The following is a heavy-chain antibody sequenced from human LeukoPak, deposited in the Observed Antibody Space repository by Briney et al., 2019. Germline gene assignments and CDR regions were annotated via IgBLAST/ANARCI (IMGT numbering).Heavy chain of an antibody. J-gene: IGHJ4*02. CDR2: IYYSGST. D-gene: IGHD3-10*01. CDR3: ARETYGSGSSY. CDR1: GGSISSGGYY. V-gene: IGHV4-31*03. Sequence: SQTLSLTCTVSGGSISSGGYYWSWIRQHPGTGLEWIGYIYYSGSTYYNPSLKSRVTISVDTSKNQFSLKLSSVTAADTAVYYCARETYGSGSSYWGQGTLVTVSS.